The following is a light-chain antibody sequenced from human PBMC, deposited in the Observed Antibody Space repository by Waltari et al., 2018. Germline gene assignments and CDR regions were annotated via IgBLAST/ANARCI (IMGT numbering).Light chain of an antibody. Sequence: QSALTQPASVSGSPGQSITISCTGTSSDIGAYNFVSWYQKHPCKAPKVMIYDVNNRPSGVSSRFSDSKSGNTASLTISGLQAEDEADYYCSSYTTGSTRYVFGSGTKVTVL. V-gene: IGLV2-14*03. J-gene: IGLJ1*01. CDR3: SSYTTGSTRYV. CDR2: DVN. CDR1: SSDIGAYNF.